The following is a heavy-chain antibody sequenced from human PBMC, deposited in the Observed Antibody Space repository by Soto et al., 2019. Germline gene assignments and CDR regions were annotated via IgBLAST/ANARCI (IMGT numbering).Heavy chain of an antibody. Sequence: QVQLVESGGGVVQPGRSLRLSCAASGFTFSSYAMHWVRQAPGKGLEWVAVISYDGSNKYYADSVKGRFTISRDNSKNTLYLQMNSLRAEDTAVYYCAKIPLGYCSGGSCHHYWGQGTLVTVSS. CDR1: GFTFSSYA. V-gene: IGHV3-30-3*02. CDR3: AKIPLGYCSGGSCHHY. J-gene: IGHJ4*02. D-gene: IGHD2-15*01. CDR2: ISYDGSNK.